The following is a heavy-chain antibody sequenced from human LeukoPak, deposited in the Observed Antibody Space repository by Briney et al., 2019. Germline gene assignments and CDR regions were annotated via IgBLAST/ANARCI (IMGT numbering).Heavy chain of an antibody. CDR1: GGSISSSNW. V-gene: IGHV4-4*02. J-gene: IGHJ3*02. CDR2: IYHSGST. CDR3: ASGPDHYYDSSGYKRYAFDI. Sequence: SGTLSLTCAVSGGSISSSNWWSWVRQPPGKGLEWIGEIYHSGSTNYNPSLKSRVTISVDKSKNQFSLKLSSVTAADTAVYYCASGPDHYYDSSGYKRYAFDIWGQGTTVTVSS. D-gene: IGHD3-22*01.